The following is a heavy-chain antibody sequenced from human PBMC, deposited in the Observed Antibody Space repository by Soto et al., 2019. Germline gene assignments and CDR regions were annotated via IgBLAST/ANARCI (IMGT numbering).Heavy chain of an antibody. V-gene: IGHV1-69*13. Sequence: ASVKVSCKASGGTFSSYSISWVRQAPGQGLEWMGGIIPIFGTANYAQKFQGRVTITADESASTAYMELSSLRSEDTAVYYCATTRYSSNYYFDYWGQGTLVTVSS. CDR2: IIPIFGTA. D-gene: IGHD6-13*01. CDR1: GGTFSSYS. CDR3: ATTRYSSNYYFDY. J-gene: IGHJ4*02.